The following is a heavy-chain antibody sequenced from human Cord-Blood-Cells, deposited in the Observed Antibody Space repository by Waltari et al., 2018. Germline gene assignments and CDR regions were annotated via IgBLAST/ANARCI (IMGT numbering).Heavy chain of an antibody. D-gene: IGHD2-8*01. CDR3: TRGNDYGDY. CDR1: GFTFGGPA. Sequence: EVQLVASVGGWVQPGGSLILSCAASGFTFGGPAMHWVRQASGKGLEWVGRIRSKANSYATAYAASVKGRFTISRDDSKNTAYLQMNSLKTEDTAVYYCTRGNDYGDYWGQGTLVTVSS. CDR2: IRSKANSYAT. V-gene: IGHV3-73*02. J-gene: IGHJ4*02.